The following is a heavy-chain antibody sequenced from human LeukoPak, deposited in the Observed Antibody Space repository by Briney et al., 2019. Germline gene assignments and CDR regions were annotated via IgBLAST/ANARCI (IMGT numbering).Heavy chain of an antibody. CDR3: ARDRSTDAISEY. CDR2: ITGGDGAT. D-gene: IGHD1-1*01. Sequence: GGSRRLSCAVSGFTLNTYTLTWVRQAPGKRPEWLSAITGGDGATYYADSVRGRFTISRDNSRNTLYLQMSGLRAEDTAVYYCARDRSTDAISEYWGQGTLVAVTS. CDR1: GFTLNTYT. J-gene: IGHJ4*02. V-gene: IGHV3-23*01.